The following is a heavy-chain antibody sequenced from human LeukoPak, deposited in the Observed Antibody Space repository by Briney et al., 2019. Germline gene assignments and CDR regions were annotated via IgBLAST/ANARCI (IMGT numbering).Heavy chain of an antibody. CDR2: IKSKTDGGTT. D-gene: IGHD3-16*02. CDR1: GFTFGNAW. Sequence: GGSLRLSCAASGFTFGNAWMSWVRQAPGKGLEWVGRIKSKTDGGTTDYAAPVKGRFTISRDNSKNTLYLQMNSLKTEDTAVHYCTSFGSYRLYYWGQGTLVTMSS. J-gene: IGHJ4*02. CDR3: TSFGSYRLYY. V-gene: IGHV3-15*01.